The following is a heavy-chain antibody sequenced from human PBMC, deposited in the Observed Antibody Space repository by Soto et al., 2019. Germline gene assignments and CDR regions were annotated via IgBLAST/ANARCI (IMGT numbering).Heavy chain of an antibody. Sequence: QVQLVESGGGVVQPGRSLRLSCAASGFTFSSYGMHWVRQAPDKGLEWVAVISYDGSNKYYADSVKGRFTISRDNSKNTLYLQMNSLRAEDTAVYYCAKRTTAMDGYYYYGMDVWGQGTTVTVSS. CDR3: AKRTTAMDGYYYYGMDV. D-gene: IGHD5-18*01. CDR2: ISYDGSNK. J-gene: IGHJ6*02. V-gene: IGHV3-30*18. CDR1: GFTFSSYG.